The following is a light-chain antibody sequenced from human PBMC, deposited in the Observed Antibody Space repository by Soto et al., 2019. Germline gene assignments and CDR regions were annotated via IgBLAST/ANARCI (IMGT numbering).Light chain of an antibody. CDR3: AAWDDSLSGLV. CDR2: GNN. J-gene: IGLJ2*01. CDR1: SSNIGAGYD. Sequence: QSVLTQPPSVSGAPGQRVTISCTGSSSNIGAGYDVHWYQQLPGTAPKLLIYGNNNRPSGVPDRFSGSRSGTSASLAITGLQPEDEADYYCAAWDDSLSGLVFGGGTKLTVL. V-gene: IGLV1-40*01.